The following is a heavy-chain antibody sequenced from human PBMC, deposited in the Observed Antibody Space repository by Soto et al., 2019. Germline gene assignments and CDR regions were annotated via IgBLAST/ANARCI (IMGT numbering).Heavy chain of an antibody. J-gene: IGHJ4*02. D-gene: IGHD1-1*01. V-gene: IGHV3-21*04. CDR1: GFTFSSYS. CDR2: ISSSSSYI. Sequence: GGSLRLSCAASGFTFSSYSMEWVRQAPGKGLEWVSSISSSSSYIYYADSVKGRFTISRDNSKNTLYLQMNSLRAEDTAVYYCAKSTSFWNDFDYWGQGTLVTVSS. CDR3: AKSTSFWNDFDY.